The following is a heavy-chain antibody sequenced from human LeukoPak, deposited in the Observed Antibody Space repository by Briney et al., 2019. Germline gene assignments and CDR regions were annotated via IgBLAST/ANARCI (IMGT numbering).Heavy chain of an antibody. CDR3: TKVPDTWLQADP. J-gene: IGHJ5*02. Sequence: PSETLSLTCTVSGGSISKSSSYWGWIRQPPGKGLEWIGTIYYSGSTYYNPSLKSRVTISLATSKNQFSLKLRSVTAADTAVYFCTKVPDTWLQADPWGQGTLVTVSS. CDR2: IYYSGST. CDR1: GGSISKSSSY. D-gene: IGHD2-2*01. V-gene: IGHV4-39*01.